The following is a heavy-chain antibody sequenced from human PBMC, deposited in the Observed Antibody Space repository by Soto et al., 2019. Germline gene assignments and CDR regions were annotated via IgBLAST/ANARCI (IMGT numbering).Heavy chain of an antibody. CDR3: ATDPGGVRWFGAHGYLDS. Sequence: QVHLVPSGAVIKPPGSSVRVSCKASVATFSTSGISWLRQAPGQVLEWVGVFIPVFGTANSAHKFRDKVTLSADESTATAYMDLIDLTSEETAVYYCATDPGGVRWFGAHGYLDSWGQGTLVTVSS. D-gene: IGHD3-10*01. V-gene: IGHV1-69*01. CDR2: FIPVFGTA. J-gene: IGHJ4*02. CDR1: VATFSTSG.